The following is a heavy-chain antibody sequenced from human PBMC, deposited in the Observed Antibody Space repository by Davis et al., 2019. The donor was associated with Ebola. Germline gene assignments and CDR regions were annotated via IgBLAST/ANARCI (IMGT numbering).Heavy chain of an antibody. V-gene: IGHV1-69*04. D-gene: IGHD6-13*01. CDR1: GGTFSSYA. Sequence: AASVKVSCKASGGTFSSYAISWVRQAPGQGLEWMGRIIPILGIANYAQKFQGRVTITADKSTSTAYIELSSLRSEDTAVYYCARVIAAAGNFDYWGQGTLVTVSS. CDR2: IIPILGIA. J-gene: IGHJ4*02. CDR3: ARVIAAAGNFDY.